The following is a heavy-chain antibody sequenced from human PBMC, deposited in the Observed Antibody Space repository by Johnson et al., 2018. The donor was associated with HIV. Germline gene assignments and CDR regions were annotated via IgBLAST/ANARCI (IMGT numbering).Heavy chain of an antibody. J-gene: IGHJ3*02. CDR2: IKWKGGST. V-gene: IGHV3-20*04. D-gene: IGHD1-1*01. CDR3: ARVNSAAAFDI. Sequence: EVQLVESGGGLVQPGRSLRLSCAASGFTFDDYGMSWVRQAPGKGLEWVSAIKWKGGSTDYADSVKGRFTISRDNAKKSLYLQMNSLRAEDTALYYCARVNSAAAFDIWGQGTMVTVSS. CDR1: GFTFDDYG.